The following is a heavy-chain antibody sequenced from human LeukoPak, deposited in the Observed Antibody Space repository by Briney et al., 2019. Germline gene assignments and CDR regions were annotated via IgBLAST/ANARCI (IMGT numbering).Heavy chain of an antibody. CDR1: GGSISSSSYY. CDR3: AKLAIGDYVAY. V-gene: IGHV4-39*01. D-gene: IGHD3-22*01. J-gene: IGHJ4*02. CDR2: IYYSGST. Sequence: SETLSLTCTVSGGSISSSSYYWGWIRQPPGKGLEWIGSIYYSGSTYYNPSLKSRVTISVDTSKNQFSLKLSSVTAADTAVYYCAKLAIGDYVAYWGQGTLVTVSS.